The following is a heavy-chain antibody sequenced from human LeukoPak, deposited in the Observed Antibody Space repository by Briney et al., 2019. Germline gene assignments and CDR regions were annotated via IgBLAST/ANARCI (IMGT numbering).Heavy chain of an antibody. V-gene: IGHV4-4*07. D-gene: IGHD6-13*01. J-gene: IGHJ4*02. CDR1: GGSISSYY. Sequence: SETLSLTCTVSGGSISSYYWSWIRQPAGKGLEWIGRIYTSGSTNYNPSLKSRVTLSVDTSKNQFSLRLSSVTAADTAVYYCAGASSSWTSSYFDYWGQGTLVTVPS. CDR3: AGASSSWTSSYFDY. CDR2: IYTSGST.